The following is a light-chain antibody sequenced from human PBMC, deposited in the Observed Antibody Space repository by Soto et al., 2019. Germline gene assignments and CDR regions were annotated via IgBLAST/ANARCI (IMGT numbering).Light chain of an antibody. J-gene: IGKJ4*01. CDR2: GTS. CDR3: QXYGSAPLT. Sequence: DIELTQSPGTLSLSPGDSATLSCRDSHTISSSYLACYQQKTGQAPRILMYGTSRRATGIPDRLSGSGSGTDLNLTISRLEPEDFALYYCQXYGSAPLTCGGGTKVDIK. CDR1: HTISSSY. V-gene: IGKV3-20*01.